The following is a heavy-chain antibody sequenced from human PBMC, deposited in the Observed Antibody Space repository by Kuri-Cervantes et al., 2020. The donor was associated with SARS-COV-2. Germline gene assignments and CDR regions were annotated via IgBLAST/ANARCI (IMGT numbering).Heavy chain of an antibody. J-gene: IGHJ5*02. CDR1: GGSISSYY. D-gene: IGHD2-2*01. Sequence: SETLSLTCTVSGGSISSYYWSWIRQPAGKGLEWIGRIYTSGSTNYNPSLKSRVTMSVDMSKNQFSLKLSSVTAADTAVYYCARDQVDVVVPAAMGPHWFDPWGQGTLVTVSS. CDR3: ARDQVDVVVPAAMGPHWFDP. V-gene: IGHV4-4*07. CDR2: IYTSGST.